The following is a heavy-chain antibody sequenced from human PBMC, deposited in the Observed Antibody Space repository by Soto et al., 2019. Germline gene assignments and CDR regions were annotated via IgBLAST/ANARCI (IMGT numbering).Heavy chain of an antibody. V-gene: IGHV1-2*02. Sequence: ASVKVSCKASGYTFTGYYIHWVRQAPGQGLEWMGWINPNSGGTNYAQKFQGRVTMTRDTSISTAYMELSRLRSDDTAVYYCARDIMSGYSYGYDGASCGQGTL. D-gene: IGHD5-18*01. J-gene: IGHJ5*02. CDR3: ARDIMSGYSYGYDGAS. CDR1: GYTFTGYY. CDR2: INPNSGGT.